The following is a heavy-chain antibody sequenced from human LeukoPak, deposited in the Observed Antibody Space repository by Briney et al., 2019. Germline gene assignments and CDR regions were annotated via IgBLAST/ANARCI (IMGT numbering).Heavy chain of an antibody. V-gene: IGHV3-11*06. CDR3: ARARSTTVVTPGDY. CDR1: GFTFSDYY. Sequence: PGGSLRLSCAASGFTFSDYYMSWIRQAPGKGLEWVSSISSSSSYIYYADSVKGRLTISRDSAKNSLYLQMNSLRAEDTAVYYCARARSTTVVTPGDYWGQGTLVTVSS. J-gene: IGHJ4*02. CDR2: ISSSSSYI. D-gene: IGHD4-23*01.